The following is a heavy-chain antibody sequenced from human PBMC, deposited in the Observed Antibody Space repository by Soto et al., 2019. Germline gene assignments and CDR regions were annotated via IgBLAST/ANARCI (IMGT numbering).Heavy chain of an antibody. V-gene: IGHV4-4*02. CDR2: IYRTGST. Sequence: SETLSLTCAVSGGSFTSNNWWTWVRQPPGQGLEWIGEIYRTGSTNYNPSLKSRATISLDKSEKQISLKVTSLTAADTAVYYCASRDPGTSVDYWGQGTLVTVSS. CDR1: GGSFTSNNW. D-gene: IGHD1-7*01. J-gene: IGHJ4*02. CDR3: ASRDPGTSVDY.